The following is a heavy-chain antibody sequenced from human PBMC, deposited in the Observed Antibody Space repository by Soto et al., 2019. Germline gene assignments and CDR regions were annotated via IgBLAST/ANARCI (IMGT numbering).Heavy chain of an antibody. CDR1: GYTFTSYG. D-gene: IGHD3-22*01. Sequence: QVQLVQSGAEVKKPGASVKVSCKASGYTFTSYGISWVRQAPGQGLEWMGWISAYNGNTNYAQKLQGRVTMTTDTSTSTAYMELRSLRSDDTAVYYCARPCPNTDSSGYYPSYFAYWGQGTLVTVSS. CDR2: ISAYNGNT. CDR3: ARPCPNTDSSGYYPSYFAY. J-gene: IGHJ4*02. V-gene: IGHV1-18*01.